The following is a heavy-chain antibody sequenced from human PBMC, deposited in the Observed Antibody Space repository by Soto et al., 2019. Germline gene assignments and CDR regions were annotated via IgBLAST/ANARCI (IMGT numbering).Heavy chain of an antibody. CDR3: ARFSGEYYYDSSGDVGFLSTYYFDY. CDR2: ISSSSSYI. CDR1: GFTFSSYS. J-gene: IGHJ4*02. D-gene: IGHD3-22*01. Sequence: GGSLRLSCAASGFTFSSYSMNWVRQAPGKGLEWVSSISSSSSYIYYADSVKGRFTISRDNAKNSLYLQMNSLRAEDTAVYYCARFSGEYYYDSSGDVGFLSTYYFDYWGQGTLVTVSS. V-gene: IGHV3-21*01.